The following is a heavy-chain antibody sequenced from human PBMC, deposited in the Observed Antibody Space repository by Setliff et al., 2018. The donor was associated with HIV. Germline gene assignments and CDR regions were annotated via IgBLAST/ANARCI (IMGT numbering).Heavy chain of an antibody. J-gene: IGHJ4*02. Sequence: GGSLRLSCAASGFTFNIYAMSWVRQAAGKGLEWVSAISGTGDSAYYAESMKGRFTISRDNSKNFLYLQMNSLKTGDTAVYYCTSAFADYAYWYFDYWGQGTLVTVSS. CDR2: ISGTGDSA. CDR3: TSAFADYAYWYFDY. V-gene: IGHV3-23*01. CDR1: GFTFNIYA. D-gene: IGHD2-8*02.